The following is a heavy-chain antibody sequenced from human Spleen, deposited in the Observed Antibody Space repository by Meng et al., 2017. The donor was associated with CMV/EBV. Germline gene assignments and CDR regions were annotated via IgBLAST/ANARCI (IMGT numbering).Heavy chain of an antibody. CDR3: ARGPRERAPLGG. CDR1: GDTFNGDT. J-gene: IGHJ4*02. Sequence: SVKVSFKGSGDTFNGDTINWVRQAPGQGLQWMGSIIPVFGIANHAQNFEGRVTVTADKLTSTAYMELRRLTSEDTAVYYCARGPRERAPLGGWGQGTLVTVSS. V-gene: IGHV1-69*10. CDR2: IIPVFGIA.